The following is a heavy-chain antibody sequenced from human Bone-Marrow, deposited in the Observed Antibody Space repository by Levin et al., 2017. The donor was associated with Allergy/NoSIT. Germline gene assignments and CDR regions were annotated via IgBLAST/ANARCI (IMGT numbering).Heavy chain of an antibody. D-gene: IGHD3-9*01. Sequence: GGSLRLSCAASGFTFDDYAMHWVRQAPGKGLEWVSSINWSSTTIGYADSVKGRFTISRDNAKNSLYLQMNSLRREDTALYYCAKEKDAVVIRHLVDNWGQGTLVSVSS. CDR2: INWSSTTI. CDR3: AKEKDAVVIRHLVDN. V-gene: IGHV3-9*01. J-gene: IGHJ4*02. CDR1: GFTFDDYA.